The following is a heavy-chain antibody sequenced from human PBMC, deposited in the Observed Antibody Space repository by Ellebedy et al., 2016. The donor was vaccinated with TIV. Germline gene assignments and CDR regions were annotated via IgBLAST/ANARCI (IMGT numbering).Heavy chain of an antibody. D-gene: IGHD4-23*01. V-gene: IGHV1-69*13. CDR1: GGTFSNYA. Sequence: AASVKVSCKASGGTFSNYAITWVRQAPGQGLEWVGGIIPIFGTAKYAQRFQVRVTITADESTTTAYMELSSLRSEDTAVYYCATDSGWNSRVLDYWGQGTLVTVSS. CDR2: IIPIFGTA. J-gene: IGHJ4*02. CDR3: ATDSGWNSRVLDY.